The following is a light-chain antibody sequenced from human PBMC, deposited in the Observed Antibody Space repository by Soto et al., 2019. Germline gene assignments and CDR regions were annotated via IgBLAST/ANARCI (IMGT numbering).Light chain of an antibody. V-gene: IGKV3-11*01. CDR1: QSVSSY. J-gene: IGKJ1*01. Sequence: EVVLTQSPDTLSLSPGERATLSCRASQSVSSYLAWYQQKPGQAPRLLIYDASNRATGIPARFSGSGSGTDFTLTISSLEPEDFAVYYCQQYGSSPWTFGQGTKVDI. CDR3: QQYGSSPWT. CDR2: DAS.